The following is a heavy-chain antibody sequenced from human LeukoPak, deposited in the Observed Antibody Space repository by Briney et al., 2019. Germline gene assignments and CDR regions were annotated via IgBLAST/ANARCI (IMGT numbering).Heavy chain of an antibody. J-gene: IGHJ4*02. CDR1: GFTFSTYA. Sequence: GGSLRLSCAASGFTFSTYAMHWVRQAPGKGLEYVSSISTNGGSTYYAYSVRGRFTISRDNSKNTLYLQMGSLRVDDMAVYFCARAFRDPNLGGDYFGYWGQGTLVTVSS. D-gene: IGHD5-24*01. CDR3: ARAFRDPNLGGDYFGY. V-gene: IGHV3-64*01. CDR2: ISTNGGST.